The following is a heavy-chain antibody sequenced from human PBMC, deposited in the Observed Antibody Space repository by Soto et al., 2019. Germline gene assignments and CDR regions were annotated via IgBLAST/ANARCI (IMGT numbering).Heavy chain of an antibody. CDR1: GFTFENFA. J-gene: IGHJ4*02. Sequence: EVQLVESGGGLVQPGRSLRLSCAASGFTFENFAMHWVRQVPGKGLEWVSGMSWNSGGIGYADFVKGRFTISRDNAKNSLFLEMNSLRSEDTALYYCAKDLGRWYDAGAGFDFWGPGILVTVSS. V-gene: IGHV3-9*01. CDR3: AKDLGRWYDAGAGFDF. CDR2: MSWNSGGI. D-gene: IGHD6-13*01.